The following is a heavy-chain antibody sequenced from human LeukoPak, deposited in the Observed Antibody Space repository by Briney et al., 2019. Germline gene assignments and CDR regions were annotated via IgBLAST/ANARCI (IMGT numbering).Heavy chain of an antibody. D-gene: IGHD1-1*01. V-gene: IGHV6-1*01. CDR2: TYYRSKWYN. CDR1: GDSVSSNSAA. Sequence: SQTLSLTCAISGDSVSSNSAAWNWIRQSPSRGLEWLGRTYYRSKWYNDYAVSVRSRISISPDTSRNQFSLQLNSVTPEDSAVYYCARGNWNALDLEYWGQGTLVTVSS. J-gene: IGHJ4*02. CDR3: ARGNWNALDLEY.